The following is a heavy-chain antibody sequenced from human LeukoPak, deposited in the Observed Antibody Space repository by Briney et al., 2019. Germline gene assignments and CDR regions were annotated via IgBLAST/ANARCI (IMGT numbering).Heavy chain of an antibody. J-gene: IGHJ6*02. CDR2: ISYDGSNK. V-gene: IGHV3-30-3*01. CDR1: GFTFSSYA. Sequence: PGRSLRLSCAASGFTFSSYAMHWVRQAPGKGLEWVAVISYDGSNKYYADSVKGRFTISRDNSKNTLYLQMNSLRAEDTAVYYCARVIPLGYCSSTSCPGMDVWGQGTTVTVSS. CDR3: ARVIPLGYCSSTSCPGMDV. D-gene: IGHD2-2*01.